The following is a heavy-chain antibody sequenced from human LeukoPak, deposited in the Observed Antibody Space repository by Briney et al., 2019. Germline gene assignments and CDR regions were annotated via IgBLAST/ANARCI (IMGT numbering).Heavy chain of an antibody. CDR1: GITFSSYA. Sequence: GGSLRLSCSASGITFSSYAMHWVRQAPGKGLEYVSAISSNGGSTYYADSVKGRFTISRDNSKNTLYLQISSLRTEDTAVYYCAKEDCSSTSCYPYYYYGMDVWGQGTTVTVSS. CDR2: ISSNGGST. J-gene: IGHJ6*02. V-gene: IGHV3-64D*09. CDR3: AKEDCSSTSCYPYYYYGMDV. D-gene: IGHD2-2*01.